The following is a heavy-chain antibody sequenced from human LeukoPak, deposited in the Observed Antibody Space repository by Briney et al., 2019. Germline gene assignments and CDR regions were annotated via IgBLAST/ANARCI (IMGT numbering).Heavy chain of an antibody. CDR2: ISGSGGST. CDR3: AKVPFGELLSWYYFDY. CDR1: GFTFSSYA. D-gene: IGHD3-10*01. Sequence: GGSLRLSCAASGFTFSSYAMSWVRQAPGKGLEWVSAISGSGGSTYYADSVKGRFTISRDNSKNTLYLQMNSLGAEDTAVYYCAKVPFGELLSWYYFDYWGQGTLVTVSS. J-gene: IGHJ4*02. V-gene: IGHV3-23*01.